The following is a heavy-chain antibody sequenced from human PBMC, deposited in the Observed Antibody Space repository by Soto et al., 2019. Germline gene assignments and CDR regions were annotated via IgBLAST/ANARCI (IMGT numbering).Heavy chain of an antibody. D-gene: IGHD3-10*02. CDR3: ARSGDNYNVLDY. CDR2: SSNSGTYT. Sequence: GGSLRLSCVAPGFTFSDYYMSWVRQAPGKGLEWLSYSSNSGTYTKYAGSVKGRFSISRDNAKNSLYLQINSLRGEDTAIYYCARSGDNYNVLDYWGQGTPVTVSS. CDR1: GFTFSDYY. J-gene: IGHJ4*02. V-gene: IGHV3-11*06.